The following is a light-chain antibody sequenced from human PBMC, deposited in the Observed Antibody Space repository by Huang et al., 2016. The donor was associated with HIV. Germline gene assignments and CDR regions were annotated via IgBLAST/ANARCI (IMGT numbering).Light chain of an antibody. Sequence: EILMSQSPDTRSSSPGEKVTLSCRASQEIADEVAWFQQKPGQPPRLLIYGPSTRAAGVPARCTGGGSGAGYTLSISGLQSEDFAVYYCQQYYSWPRTFGQGTRVEVK. J-gene: IGKJ1*01. CDR3: QQYYSWPRT. CDR2: GPS. V-gene: IGKV3-15*01. CDR1: QEIADE.